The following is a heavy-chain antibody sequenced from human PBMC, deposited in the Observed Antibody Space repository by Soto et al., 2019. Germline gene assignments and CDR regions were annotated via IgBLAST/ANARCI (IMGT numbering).Heavy chain of an antibody. CDR2: INHSGST. D-gene: IGHD3-10*01. V-gene: IGHV4-34*01. J-gene: IGHJ4*02. CDR1: GGSFSGYY. Sequence: ASETLSLTCAVYGGSFSGYYWSWIRQPPGKGLEWIGEINHSGSTNYNPSLKSRVTISVDTSKNQFSLKLSSVTAADTAVYYCAGREAVLCFCCFYGMDDWGQGALVTVSS. CDR3: AGREAVLCFCCFYGMDD.